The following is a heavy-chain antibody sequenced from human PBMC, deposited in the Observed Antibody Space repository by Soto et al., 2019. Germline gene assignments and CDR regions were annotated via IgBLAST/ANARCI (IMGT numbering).Heavy chain of an antibody. CDR1: GFTFSDYY. CDR2: ISSSSSYT. V-gene: IGHV3-11*06. Sequence: QVQLVESGGGLVKPGGSLRLSCAASGFTFSDYYMSWIRQAPGKGLEWVSYISSSSSYTNYADSVKGRFTISRDNAKNSLYLQMNSPRAEDTAVYYCARDLNYYGSGSYYDYWGQGTLVTVSS. D-gene: IGHD3-10*01. CDR3: ARDLNYYGSGSYYDY. J-gene: IGHJ4*02.